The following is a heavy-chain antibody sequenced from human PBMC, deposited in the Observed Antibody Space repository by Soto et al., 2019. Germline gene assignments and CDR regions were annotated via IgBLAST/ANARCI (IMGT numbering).Heavy chain of an antibody. J-gene: IGHJ6*03. Sequence: GGSLRLSCAASGFTFSDYYMSWIRQAPGKGLEWVSYISSSGSTIYYADSVKGRFTISRDNAKNSLYLQMNSLRAEDTAVYYCARVLWNFPTVSVDNYYYYYMDVWGKGTTVTVSS. CDR1: GFTFSDYY. V-gene: IGHV3-11*01. CDR3: ARVLWNFPTVSVDNYYYYYMDV. D-gene: IGHD5-12*01. CDR2: ISSSGSTI.